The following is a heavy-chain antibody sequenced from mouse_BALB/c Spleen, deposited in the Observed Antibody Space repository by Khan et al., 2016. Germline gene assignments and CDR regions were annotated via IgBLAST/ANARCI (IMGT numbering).Heavy chain of an antibody. CDR2: IKSKTNNYAT. V-gene: IGHV10-1*02. Sequence: EVQLVESGGGLVQPKGSLKLSCAASGFTFNTYAMNWVRQAPGKGLEWVARIKSKTNNYATYYADSVKDRFTISRDDSQGMLYLQMNNLKTGDTAMYYCVGYDYDYWGRGTSGTVSS. J-gene: IGHJ4*01. D-gene: IGHD2-4*01. CDR1: GFTFNTYA. CDR3: VGYDYDY.